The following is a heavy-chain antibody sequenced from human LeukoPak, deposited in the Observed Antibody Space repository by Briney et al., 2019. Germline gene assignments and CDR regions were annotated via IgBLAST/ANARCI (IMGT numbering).Heavy chain of an antibody. CDR1: GLSVSSNY. V-gene: IGHV3-66*01. Sequence: GGSLTLSCAASGLSVSSNYLTWVRQAPGKGLEWVSVIYRGGSTFYADSVRGRFTISRDSSKNSLFLQMNSLRAEDTAVYHCVRDDILTYAFDIWGQGTMVTVSP. J-gene: IGHJ3*02. CDR3: VRDDILTYAFDI. CDR2: IYRGGST. D-gene: IGHD2-15*01.